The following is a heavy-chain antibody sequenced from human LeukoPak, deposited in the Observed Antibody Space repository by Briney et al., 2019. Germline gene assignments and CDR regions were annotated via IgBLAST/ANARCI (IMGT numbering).Heavy chain of an antibody. CDR1: GGSFSGYY. J-gene: IGHJ4*02. V-gene: IGHV4-34*01. CDR2: INHSGST. D-gene: IGHD6-13*01. Sequence: SETLSLTCAVYGGSFSGYYWSWIRQPPGKGLEWIGEINHSGSTNYNPSLKSRVTISVDTSKNQFSLKLSSVTAADTAVYYCARIKAQSSSWYEQWLVPKLYFDYWGQGTLVTVSS. CDR3: ARIKAQSSSWYEQWLVPKLYFDY.